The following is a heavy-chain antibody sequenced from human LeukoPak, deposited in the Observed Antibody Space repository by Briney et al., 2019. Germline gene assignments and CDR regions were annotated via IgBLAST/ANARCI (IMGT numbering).Heavy chain of an antibody. J-gene: IGHJ4*02. V-gene: IGHV1-46*01. CDR3: ARDLYGDYGFFDY. Sequence: EASVKVPCKASGYTFTSYYMHWVRQAPGQGLEWMGIINPSGGSTSYAQKFQGRVTMTRDTSTSTVYMELSSLRFEDTAVYYCARDLYGDYGFFDYWGQGTLVTVSS. D-gene: IGHD4-17*01. CDR1: GYTFTSYY. CDR2: INPSGGST.